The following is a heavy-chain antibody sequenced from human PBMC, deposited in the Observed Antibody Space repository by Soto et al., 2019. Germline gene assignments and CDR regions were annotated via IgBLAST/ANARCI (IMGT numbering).Heavy chain of an antibody. Sequence: DVQLVESGGGLVKPGGSLRLSCAASGFIFSSHNMNWVRQAPGKGLEWVSSITGSSSYIFYADSVKGRFTISRDNAKNSLYLQMKSLRAEDTAVYYCARVGDSITIFGVVIPNWFDPWGQGTLVTVSS. D-gene: IGHD3-3*01. CDR1: GFIFSSHN. V-gene: IGHV3-21*04. J-gene: IGHJ5*02. CDR3: ARVGDSITIFGVVIPNWFDP. CDR2: ITGSSSYI.